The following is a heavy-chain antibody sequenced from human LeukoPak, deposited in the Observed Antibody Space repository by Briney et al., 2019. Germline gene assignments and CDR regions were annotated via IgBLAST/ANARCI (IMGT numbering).Heavy chain of an antibody. J-gene: IGHJ4*02. Sequence: PGGSLRLSCAASGFTFSSYTMNWVRQAPGKGLEWVAAITRSSIYTYYADSVKGRFTISRDNAKNSLYLQMNSLRAEDTAVYYCARDPAYYYDSSGYGPFDYWGQGTLVTVSS. CDR1: GFTFSSYT. V-gene: IGHV3-21*01. CDR2: ITRSSIYT. CDR3: ARDPAYYYDSSGYGPFDY. D-gene: IGHD3-22*01.